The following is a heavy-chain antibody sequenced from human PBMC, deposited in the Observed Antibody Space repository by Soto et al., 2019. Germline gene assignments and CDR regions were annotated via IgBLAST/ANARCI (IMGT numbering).Heavy chain of an antibody. CDR3: AKDPSRSGSLVDY. D-gene: IGHD1-26*01. Sequence: GGSLRLSCAASGFTFSSYGMHWVRQAPGKGLEWVAVISYDGSNKYYADSVEGRFTISRDNSKNTLYLQMSSLRAEDTAVYYCAKDPSRSGSLVDYWGQGTLVTVSS. V-gene: IGHV3-30*18. CDR2: ISYDGSNK. CDR1: GFTFSSYG. J-gene: IGHJ4*02.